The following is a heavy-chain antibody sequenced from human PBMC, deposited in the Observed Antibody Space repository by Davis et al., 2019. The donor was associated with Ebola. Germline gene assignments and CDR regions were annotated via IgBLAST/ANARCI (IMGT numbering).Heavy chain of an antibody. J-gene: IGHJ4*02. D-gene: IGHD6-19*01. CDR2: IKQDGSEK. CDR3: ARSTIAVAGIVFDY. Sequence: GESLKISCAASGFTFSSYWMSWVRQAPGKGLEWVANIKQDGSEKYYVDSVKGRFTISRDNAKNSLYLQMNSLRAEDTAVYYCARSTIAVAGIVFDYWGQGTLVTVSS. CDR1: GFTFSSYW. V-gene: IGHV3-7*01.